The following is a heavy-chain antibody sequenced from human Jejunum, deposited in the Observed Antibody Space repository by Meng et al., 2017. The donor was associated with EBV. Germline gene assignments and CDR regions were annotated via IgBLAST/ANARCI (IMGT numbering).Heavy chain of an antibody. J-gene: IGHJ4*02. V-gene: IGHV1-3*04. D-gene: IGHD2/OR15-2a*01. Sequence: QGQVVQSGAEVKKPGASLKVSCKASGYMFISYARHWVRQAPGQRLEWMGWINIGNGNTKYSQKFHGRLTISRDTSANTAYLELSSLTSEDTAIYYCATGDDYGNSNFDYWGQGTLVTVSS. CDR3: ATGDDYGNSNFDY. CDR1: GYMFISYA. CDR2: INIGNGNT.